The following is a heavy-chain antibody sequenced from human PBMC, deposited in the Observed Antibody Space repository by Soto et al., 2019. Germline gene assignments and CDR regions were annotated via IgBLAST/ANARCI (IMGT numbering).Heavy chain of an antibody. CDR2: ISSSGST. D-gene: IGHD2-21*02. CDR3: ARSGVTGIVIPSHWFDP. J-gene: IGHJ5*02. CDR1: GYSISSGYY. Sequence: PSETLSLTCAVSGYSISSGYYWGWIRQPPGKGLEWIGCISSSGSTYYNPALNNRISLSLDTSQNQFSLKLLSVTAADTAIYYCARSGVTGIVIPSHWFDPWGQGTLVTVSS. V-gene: IGHV4-38-2*01.